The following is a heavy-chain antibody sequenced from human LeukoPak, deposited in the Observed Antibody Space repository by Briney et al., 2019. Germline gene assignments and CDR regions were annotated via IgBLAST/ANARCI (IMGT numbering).Heavy chain of an antibody. CDR3: AKDDDNWNDVFDY. CDR1: GFTCSSYA. V-gene: IGHV3-23*01. Sequence: PGGSLRLSCAASGFTCSSYAMNWVRQAPGKGLEWVSAIRGSGYNPYHVVSVKGRFTISRDNSKNTLYLQMNSLRAEDTAIYYCAKDDDNWNDVFDYWGQGTLVTVSS. D-gene: IGHD1-20*01. J-gene: IGHJ4*02. CDR2: IRGSGYNP.